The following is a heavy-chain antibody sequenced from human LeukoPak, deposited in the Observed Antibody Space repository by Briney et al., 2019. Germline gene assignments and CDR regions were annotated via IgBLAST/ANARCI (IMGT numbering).Heavy chain of an antibody. J-gene: IGHJ4*02. CDR2: IYHSGST. CDR1: GGSLSSSNW. D-gene: IGHD4-17*01. CDR3: ASFSDYGVFDY. Sequence: PSGTLSLTCAVSGGSLSSSNWWSWGRPPPGKGLEWSGEIYHSGSTNYNPSLKRRVTISVDKSKNQFSLKLSSVTAADTAVYYCASFSDYGVFDYWGQGTLVTVSS. V-gene: IGHV4-4*02.